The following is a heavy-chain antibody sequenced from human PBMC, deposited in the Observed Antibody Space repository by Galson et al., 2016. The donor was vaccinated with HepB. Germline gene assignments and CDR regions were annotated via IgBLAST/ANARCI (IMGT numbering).Heavy chain of an antibody. CDR1: GFTFSTYW. Sequence: SLRLSCAASGFTFSTYWMHRVRQDPGKGLVWVSRINTDGSATTYADSVKGRFTISRDNAKNTLYLQMNSLRAEDTAVHYCAQIQKLTTHPPDFWGQGTLVTVSS. CDR3: AQIQKLTTHPPDF. D-gene: IGHD4-11*01. V-gene: IGHV3-74*01. J-gene: IGHJ4*02. CDR2: INTDGSAT.